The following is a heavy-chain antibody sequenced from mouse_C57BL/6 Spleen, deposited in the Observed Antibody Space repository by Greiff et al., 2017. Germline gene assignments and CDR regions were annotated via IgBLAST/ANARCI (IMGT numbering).Heavy chain of an antibody. V-gene: IGHV1-69*01. CDR2: IDPSDSYT. J-gene: IGHJ2*01. CDR3: ARSRGVVAIDD. CDR1: GYTFTSYW. D-gene: IGHD1-1*01. Sequence: QVQLQQPGAELVMPGASVKLSCKASGYTFTSYWMHWVKQRPGQGLEWIGEIDPSDSYTNYNQKFKGKSTLTVDKSSSTAYMQLSSLTSEDSAVYYCARSRGVVAIDDWGQGTTLTVSS.